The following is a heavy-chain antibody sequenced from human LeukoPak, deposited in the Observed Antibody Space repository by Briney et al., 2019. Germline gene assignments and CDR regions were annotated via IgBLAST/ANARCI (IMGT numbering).Heavy chain of an antibody. J-gene: IGHJ5*02. CDR2: IIPIFGTA. CDR3: ARDLTSSDPFLGSGWFDP. CDR1: GGTFSSYA. D-gene: IGHD3-22*01. V-gene: IGHV1-69*05. Sequence: SVTVSCKASGGTFSSYAISWVRQAPGQGLEWMGGIIPIFGTANYAQKFQGRVTITTDESTSTAYMELSSLRSEDTAVYYCARDLTSSDPFLGSGWFDPWGQGTLVTVSS.